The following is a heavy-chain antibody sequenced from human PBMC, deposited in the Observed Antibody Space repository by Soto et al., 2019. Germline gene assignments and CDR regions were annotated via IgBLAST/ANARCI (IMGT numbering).Heavy chain of an antibody. CDR3: ARERFTMIGGVIKTAWFDP. CDR2: TSNTGTS. J-gene: IGHJ5*02. Sequence: SETLSLTCSVSGGSITSYYWNWIRQAPGKGLEWIGYTSNTGTSYYNPSLRSRVTISADTSKNQFSLKMTSVTAADSAVYFCARERFTMIGGVIKTAWFDPWGPGILVTVSS. D-gene: IGHD3-16*02. CDR1: GGSITSYY. V-gene: IGHV4-59*01.